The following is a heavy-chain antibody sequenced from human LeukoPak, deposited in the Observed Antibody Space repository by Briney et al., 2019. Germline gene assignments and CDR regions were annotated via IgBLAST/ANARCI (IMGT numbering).Heavy chain of an antibody. J-gene: IGHJ6*02. CDR3: ARDTGHQLSRRNYYAMDV. D-gene: IGHD2-2*01. CDR2: IYYSGST. Sequence: SETLSLTCTVSGGSISSSSYYWGWIRQPPGKGLEWIGSIYYSGSTYYNPSLKSRVTISVDTSKNQFSLKVSSVTAADTAVYYCARDTGHQLSRRNYYAMDVWGQGTTVTVSS. V-gene: IGHV4-39*07. CDR1: GGSISSSSYY.